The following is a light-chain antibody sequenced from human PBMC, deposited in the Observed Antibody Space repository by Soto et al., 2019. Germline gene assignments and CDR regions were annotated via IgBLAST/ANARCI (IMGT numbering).Light chain of an antibody. J-gene: IGKJ1*01. Sequence: EIVMTQSPATLSVSPGERATLSCGASQSVRSSLAWYQQKPGQAPRLLIHGASTRAPGVPARFSGSGSGTDFTLTISSPQSEDFAVYYCQQYDNWPQTFGQGTKVDIK. CDR2: GAS. V-gene: IGKV3-15*01. CDR3: QQYDNWPQT. CDR1: QSVRSS.